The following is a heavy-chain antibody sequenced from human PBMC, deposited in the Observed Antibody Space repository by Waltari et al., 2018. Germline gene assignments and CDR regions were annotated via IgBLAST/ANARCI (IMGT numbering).Heavy chain of an antibody. J-gene: IGHJ1*01. D-gene: IGHD2-15*01. V-gene: IGHV3-30*03. CDR3: ARAHCSDSGCSSEGEYFEF. CDR2: ISYDGSKK. Sequence: VQLVESGGGLVQPGGSLRLSCAASGFTFSSYGMHWVRQAPGKGLEWVAVISYDGSKKSYAYSAKDRFTISRDNSKTMLYLQMNNLKLEDTAVYYCARAHCSDSGCSSEGEYFEFWGQGALVTVSS. CDR1: GFTFSSYG.